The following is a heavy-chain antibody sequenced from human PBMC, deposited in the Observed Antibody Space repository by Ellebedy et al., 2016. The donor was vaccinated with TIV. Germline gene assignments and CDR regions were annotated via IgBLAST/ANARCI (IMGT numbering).Heavy chain of an antibody. CDR2: IVVGSGNT. CDR1: GFTFTSSA. J-gene: IGHJ4*02. D-gene: IGHD1-26*01. V-gene: IGHV1-58*01. CDR3: AADVFSSGGVDY. Sequence: SVKVSXXASGFTFTSSAVQWVRQARGQRLEWIGWIVVGSGNTNYAQKFQERVTITRDMSTSTAYMELSSLRSEDTAVYYCAADVFSSGGVDYWGQGTLVTVSS.